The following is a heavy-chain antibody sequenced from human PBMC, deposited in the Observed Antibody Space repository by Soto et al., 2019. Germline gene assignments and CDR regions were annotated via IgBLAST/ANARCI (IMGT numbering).Heavy chain of an antibody. CDR2: INQSGST. V-gene: IGHV4-34*01. CDR3: ARSRFLPRLRAGNL. J-gene: IGHJ4*02. D-gene: IGHD4-17*01. Sequence: SETLSLTCAVYGGSFSGYYWSWIRQPPGKGLEWIGEINQSGSTNYNPSLKTRVTISVDTSKNQCSLKLSSVTAADTAVYYCARSRFLPRLRAGNLWGQGTLVTVSS. CDR1: GGSFSGYY.